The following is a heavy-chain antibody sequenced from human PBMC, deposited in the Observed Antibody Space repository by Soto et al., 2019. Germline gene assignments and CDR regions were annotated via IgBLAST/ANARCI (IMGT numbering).Heavy chain of an antibody. CDR2: ISYDGSKK. V-gene: IGHV3-30-3*01. Sequence: QVQLVESGGGVVQPGRSLRLSCAASGFTFSSYSMHWVRQAPGKGLEWVAVISYDGSKKYYADSMKGRFTISRDNSKNTLYLQMNSLTAEDTAMYYCAREIVATIGFDYWGQGSLVTVSS. J-gene: IGHJ4*02. CDR1: GFTFSSYS. CDR3: AREIVATIGFDY. D-gene: IGHD5-12*01.